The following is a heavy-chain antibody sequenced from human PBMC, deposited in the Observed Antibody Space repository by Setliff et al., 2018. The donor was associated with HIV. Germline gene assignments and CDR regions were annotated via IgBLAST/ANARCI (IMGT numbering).Heavy chain of an antibody. D-gene: IGHD3-10*01. J-gene: IGHJ6*03. CDR3: ARGFPSLGSGNPSGHYYMDV. CDR2: INPNSGDT. V-gene: IGHV1-2*02. Sequence: ASVKVSCKASGYTLTGYYMHWVRQAPGQGLEWMGWINPNSGDTNYVQKFQGRVTMTRDTSISTAYMVLSSLRSDDTAVYYCARGFPSLGSGNPSGHYYMDVWGKGTTVTVSS. CDR1: GYTLTGYY.